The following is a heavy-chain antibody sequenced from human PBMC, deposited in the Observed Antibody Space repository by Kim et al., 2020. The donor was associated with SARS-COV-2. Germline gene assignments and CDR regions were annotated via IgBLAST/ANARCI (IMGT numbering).Heavy chain of an antibody. D-gene: IGHD5-12*01. V-gene: IGHV3-7*01. Sequence: YVDSVKGRFTSSRDNVKNSLYLQMNSLRAEDTALYYCARAPRGYDSSPFYWGQGTLVSVSS. J-gene: IGHJ4*02. CDR3: ARAPRGYDSSPFY.